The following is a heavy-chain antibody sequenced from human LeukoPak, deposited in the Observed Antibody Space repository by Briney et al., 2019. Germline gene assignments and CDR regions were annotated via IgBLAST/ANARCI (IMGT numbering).Heavy chain of an antibody. D-gene: IGHD2-21*02. CDR1: GFSLSTSGVG. J-gene: IGHJ5*02. CDR2: IYWNDDK. V-gene: IGHV2-5*01. CDR3: AHRPDGGDDPSNWFDR. Sequence: EAGPTPVKHTQTLTLTCTFTGFSLSTSGVGVGWIRQTPGKALVWIALIYWNDDKRYTPSLKSRLTITKDTSKNQVVLTMTNMDPVDTATYYCAHRPDGGDDPSNWFDRWGQGTLVTAAS.